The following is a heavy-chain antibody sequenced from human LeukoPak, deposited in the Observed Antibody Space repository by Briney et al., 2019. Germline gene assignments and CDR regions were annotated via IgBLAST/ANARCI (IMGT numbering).Heavy chain of an antibody. CDR3: ARDCSAFY. CDR1: GFTFSNYW. CDR2: IKQDGSDK. D-gene: IGHD2-15*01. Sequence: QSGGSLRLSCAASGFTFSNYWMSWVRQAPGKGLEWVANIKQDGSDKYYVDSVKGRFTISRDNAKNSLYLQMNSLRAEDTAVYYCARDCSAFYWGQGTLVTVSS. V-gene: IGHV3-7*01. J-gene: IGHJ4*02.